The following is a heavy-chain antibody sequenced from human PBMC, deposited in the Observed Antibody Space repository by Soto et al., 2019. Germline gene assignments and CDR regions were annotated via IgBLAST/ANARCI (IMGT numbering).Heavy chain of an antibody. D-gene: IGHD3-3*01. J-gene: IGHJ4*02. CDR2: TSYDGSNK. CDR3: ARDAQGVVNNYFDY. V-gene: IGHV3-30-3*01. Sequence: QVQLVESGGGVVQPGRSLRLSCAASGFTFSSYAMHWVRQAPGKGLEWVAVTSYDGSNKYYADSVKGRFTISRDNSKNTLYLQMNSLRAEDTAVYYCARDAQGVVNNYFDYWGQGTLVTVSS. CDR1: GFTFSSYA.